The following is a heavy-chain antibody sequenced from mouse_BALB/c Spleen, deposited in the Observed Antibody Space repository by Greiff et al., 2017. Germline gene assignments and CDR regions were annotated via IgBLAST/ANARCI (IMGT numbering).Heavy chain of an antibody. CDR3: ARDYYGSSYLAWFAY. Sequence: QVQLKESGPGLVAPSQSLSITCTVSGFSLTSYGVHWVRQPPGKGLEWLGVIWAGGSTNYNSALMSRLSISKDNSKSQVFLKMNSLQTDDTAMYYCARDYYGSSYLAWFAYWGQGTLVTVSA. CDR1: GFSLTSYG. D-gene: IGHD1-1*01. V-gene: IGHV2-9*02. CDR2: IWAGGST. J-gene: IGHJ3*01.